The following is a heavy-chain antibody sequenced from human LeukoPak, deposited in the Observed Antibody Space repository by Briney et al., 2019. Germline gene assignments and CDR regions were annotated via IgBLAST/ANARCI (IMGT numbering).Heavy chain of an antibody. D-gene: IGHD1-20*01. Sequence: ASVKVSCKASGYIFTGYYMHWVRQATGQGLEWMGWMNPNSGNTGYAQKFQGRVTITRNTSISTAYMELSSLKSGDTAVYYCARLTGTTGDFYYYMDVWGQGTTVTISS. CDR1: GYIFTGYY. V-gene: IGHV1-8*03. CDR2: MNPNSGNT. J-gene: IGHJ6*03. CDR3: ARLTGTTGDFYYYMDV.